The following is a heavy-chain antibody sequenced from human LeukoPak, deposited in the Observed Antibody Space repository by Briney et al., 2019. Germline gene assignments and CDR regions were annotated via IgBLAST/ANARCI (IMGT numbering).Heavy chain of an antibody. V-gene: IGHV4-39*02. CDR1: GDSISSTNYY. CDR3: SKGGGECSGGRYYYFFYIDG. D-gene: IGHD3-10*02. CDR2: IYYTGST. J-gene: IGHJ6*03. Sequence: PSETLSLTCTVSGDSISSTNYYWGWIRQPPGKGLEWIGNIYYTGSTYYNASLKSRVSISVDTSKNHFSLKLTSVTAADTAVYFRSKGGGECSGGRYYYFFYIDGWGQGTTGTNSS.